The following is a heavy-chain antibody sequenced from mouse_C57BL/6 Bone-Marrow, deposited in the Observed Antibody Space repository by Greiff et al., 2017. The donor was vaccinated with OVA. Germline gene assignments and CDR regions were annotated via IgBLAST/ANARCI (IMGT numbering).Heavy chain of an antibody. Sequence: QVQLQQSGPELVKPGASVKISCKASGYAFSSSWMNWVKQRPGKGLEWIGRIYPGDGDTNYNGKFKGKATLTADKSSSTAYMQLSSLTSEDSAVYFCFYYYGSSGWFAYWGQGTLVTVSA. CDR1: GYAFSSSW. D-gene: IGHD1-1*01. CDR2: IYPGDGDT. CDR3: FYYYGSSGWFAY. J-gene: IGHJ3*01. V-gene: IGHV1-82*01.